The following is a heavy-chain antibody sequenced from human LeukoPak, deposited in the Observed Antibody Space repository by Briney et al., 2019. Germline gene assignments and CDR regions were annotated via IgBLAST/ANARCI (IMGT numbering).Heavy chain of an antibody. Sequence: GASVKVSCKASGYTFRTYGFIWVRQAPGQGLEWMGWISPYNGNTNYAQRFQGRVTMTTDTSTSTAYMELRSLRFDDTAVYYCARDGGYFDYWGRGTLVTVSS. CDR3: ARDGGYFDY. V-gene: IGHV1-18*01. CDR1: GYTFRTYG. CDR2: ISPYNGNT. J-gene: IGHJ4*02.